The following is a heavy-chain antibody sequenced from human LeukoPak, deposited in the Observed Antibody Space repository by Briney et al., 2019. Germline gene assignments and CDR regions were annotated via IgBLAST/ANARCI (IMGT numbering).Heavy chain of an antibody. J-gene: IGHJ4*02. D-gene: IGHD3-22*01. V-gene: IGHV3-66*02. CDR1: GFTVSSNY. Sequence: GGSLRLSCAASGFTVSSNYMSWVRQAPGKGLEWVSVIYSGGSTYYADSVKGRFTISRDNSKNTLYLQMNSLRAEDTAVYYCARIWWLLRGGDYWGQATLDTVSS. CDR3: ARIWWLLRGGDY. CDR2: IYSGGST.